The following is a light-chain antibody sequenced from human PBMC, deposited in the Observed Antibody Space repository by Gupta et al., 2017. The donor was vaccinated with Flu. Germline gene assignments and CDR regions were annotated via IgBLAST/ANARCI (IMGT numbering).Light chain of an antibody. V-gene: IGKV3-20*01. Sequence: EIVLTQSPGTLSLSPGERATLSCRASQSVKSSYLAWYQQKLGQAPRLLMYGASSGSGTDFTLTISRLEPEDFAAYYCQQYGNLGFTFGPGTKVDIK. J-gene: IGKJ3*01. CDR1: QSVKSSY. CDR3: QQYGNLGFT. CDR2: GAS.